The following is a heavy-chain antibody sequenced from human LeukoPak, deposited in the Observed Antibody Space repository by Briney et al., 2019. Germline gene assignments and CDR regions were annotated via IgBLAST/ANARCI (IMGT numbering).Heavy chain of an antibody. V-gene: IGHV3-7*05. D-gene: IGHD2-15*01. Sequence: GGSLRPSCTASGFTFSSYWMSWVRQAPGKGLEWVANINQDGSEKYYVDSVKGRFTISRDNAKKSLYLQMNSLRAEDTAVYYCAKTPRYCSGGRCHGGYFDYWGQGTPVTVSS. CDR1: GFTFSSYW. CDR3: AKTPRYCSGGRCHGGYFDY. CDR2: INQDGSEK. J-gene: IGHJ4*02.